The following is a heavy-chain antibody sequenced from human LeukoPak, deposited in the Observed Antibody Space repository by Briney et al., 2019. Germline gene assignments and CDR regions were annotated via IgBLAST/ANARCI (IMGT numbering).Heavy chain of an antibody. CDR2: IIPIFGTA. V-gene: IGHV1-69*13. CDR1: GGTFSSYA. Sequence: GASVKVSCKASGGTFSSYAISWVRQAPGQGLEWMGGIIPIFGTANYAQKFQGRVTITADESTSTAYMELSSLRSEDTAVYYCARTPYYYDSSGYRAYSDYWGQGTLVTVSS. J-gene: IGHJ4*02. CDR3: ARTPYYYDSSGYRAYSDY. D-gene: IGHD3-22*01.